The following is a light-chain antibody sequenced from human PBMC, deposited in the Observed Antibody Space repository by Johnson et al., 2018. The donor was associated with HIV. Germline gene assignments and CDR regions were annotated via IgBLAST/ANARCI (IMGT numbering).Light chain of an antibody. CDR2: DNT. J-gene: IGLJ1*01. CDR3: GTWDSRLTAYV. Sequence: QSILTQPPSVSAAPGQRVTISCSGNSSNIENNYVSWYQQFPERAPKLLIYDNTKRPSGIPDRFSGSKSDTSATLAITGLQTGDEADYYWGTWDSRLTAYVFGTGTKVTVL. CDR1: SSNIENNY. V-gene: IGLV1-51*01.